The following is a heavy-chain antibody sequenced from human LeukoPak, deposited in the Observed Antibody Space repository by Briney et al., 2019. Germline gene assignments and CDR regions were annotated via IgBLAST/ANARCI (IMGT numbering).Heavy chain of an antibody. V-gene: IGHV3-11*01. CDR2: ISTSGGTI. D-gene: IGHD2-2*01. J-gene: IGHJ6*02. Sequence: GGSLRLSCAASGFSFSDYYMSWIRQAPGKGLEWVSYISTSGGTIFYADSVRGRFTISRDNAKNSLFLQLNSLRAEDTAVYYCARDGSLYCSSTSCRSGNCYYGMDVWGQGTTVTVSS. CDR1: GFSFSDYY. CDR3: ARDGSLYCSSTSCRSGNCYYGMDV.